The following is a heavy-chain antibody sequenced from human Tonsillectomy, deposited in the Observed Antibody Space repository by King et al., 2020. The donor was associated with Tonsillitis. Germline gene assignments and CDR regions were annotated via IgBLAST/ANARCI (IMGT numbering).Heavy chain of an antibody. Sequence: VQLVESGGGVVQPGRSLRLSCAASGFTFSSYGMHWVRQAPGKGLEWVAVISYDGSNKYYADSVKGRFTISRDNSKNTLYLQMNSLRAEDTAVYYCAKDHLLLHVLGFDYWGQGTLVTVSS. D-gene: IGHD2-15*01. CDR1: GFTFSSYG. V-gene: IGHV3-30*18. CDR3: AKDHLLLHVLGFDY. CDR2: ISYDGSNK. J-gene: IGHJ4*02.